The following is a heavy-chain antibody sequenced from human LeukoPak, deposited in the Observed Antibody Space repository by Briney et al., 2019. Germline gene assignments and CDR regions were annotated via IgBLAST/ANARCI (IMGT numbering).Heavy chain of an antibody. CDR2: INWNGGST. CDR1: GFTFDDYG. J-gene: IGHJ4*02. V-gene: IGHV3-20*04. Sequence: GGSLRLSCAASGFTFDDYGMSWVRQAPGKGLEWVSGINWNGGSTGYADSVKCRFTISRDHAKNSLSLQMNSLRAEDTALYYCARAGDYYDSSGSHGDYWGQGTLVTVSS. CDR3: ARAGDYYDSSGSHGDY. D-gene: IGHD3-22*01.